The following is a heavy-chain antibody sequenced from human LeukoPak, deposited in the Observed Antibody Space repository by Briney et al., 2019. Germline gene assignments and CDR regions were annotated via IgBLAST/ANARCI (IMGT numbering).Heavy chain of an antibody. D-gene: IGHD3-22*01. V-gene: IGHV4-59*01. CDR3: ARETYYYDSSGSRFHWYFDL. Sequence: SETLSLTCTVSGGSISSYYWSWIRQPPGKGLEWIGYIYYSGSTNYNPSLKSRVTISVDTSKNQFSLRLSSVTAADTAVYYCARETYYYDSSGSRFHWYFDLWGRGTLVTVSS. J-gene: IGHJ2*01. CDR1: GGSISSYY. CDR2: IYYSGST.